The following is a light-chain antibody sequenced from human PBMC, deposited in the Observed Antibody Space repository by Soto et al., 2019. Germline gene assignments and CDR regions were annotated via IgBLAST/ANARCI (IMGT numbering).Light chain of an antibody. Sequence: DIQVTQSPSSLSASVGDIVTITCQASDDIINSLNWYQQKPGKAPKLLIHDASILQTGVPSRFSGGGSGTDFTFTITSLQPEDIATYYCQQYDILPITFGGGTKVDIK. V-gene: IGKV1-33*01. CDR1: DDIINS. J-gene: IGKJ4*01. CDR3: QQYDILPIT. CDR2: DAS.